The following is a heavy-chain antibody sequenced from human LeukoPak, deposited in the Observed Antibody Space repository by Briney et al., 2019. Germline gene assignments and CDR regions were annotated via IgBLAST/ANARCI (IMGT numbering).Heavy chain of an antibody. D-gene: IGHD6-19*01. J-gene: IGHJ4*02. CDR1: GGSISSYY. CDR2: IYYSGST. Sequence: PSETLSLTCTVSGGSISSYYWSWIRQPPGKGLEWIGYIYYSGSTSYNPSLNSRVTISLDTSKNQSSLNLSSVTAADTAVYYCARRESSGFFDYWGRGGLVTVSS. CDR3: ARRESSGFFDY. V-gene: IGHV4-59*08.